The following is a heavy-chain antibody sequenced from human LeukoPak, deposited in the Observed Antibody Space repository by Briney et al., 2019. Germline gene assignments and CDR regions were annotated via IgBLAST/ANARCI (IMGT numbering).Heavy chain of an antibody. CDR1: GASISSYY. CDR2: IYSSGST. CDR3: ARRSGRSASFGD. Sequence: PSETLSLTCTVSGASISSYYWSWIRQPAGKGLEWIGRIYSSGSTIYNPSLKSRVTMSVDPSKNQFSLKLSSVTAADTAVYYSARRSGRSASFGDWGQGTLVTVSS. J-gene: IGHJ4*02. D-gene: IGHD3-10*01. V-gene: IGHV4-4*07.